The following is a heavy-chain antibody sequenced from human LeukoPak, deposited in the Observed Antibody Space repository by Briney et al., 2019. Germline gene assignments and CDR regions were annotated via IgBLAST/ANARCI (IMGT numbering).Heavy chain of an antibody. Sequence: GGSLRLSCAASGFTFSSYEVNWVRQAPGKGLEWVSYISSSGSTIYYADSVKGRFTISRDNAKNSLYLQMNSLRAEDTAVYYCARNPLGYCSGGSCYGDAFDIWGQGTMVTVSS. V-gene: IGHV3-48*03. CDR3: ARNPLGYCSGGSCYGDAFDI. CDR1: GFTFSSYE. J-gene: IGHJ3*02. CDR2: ISSSGSTI. D-gene: IGHD2-15*01.